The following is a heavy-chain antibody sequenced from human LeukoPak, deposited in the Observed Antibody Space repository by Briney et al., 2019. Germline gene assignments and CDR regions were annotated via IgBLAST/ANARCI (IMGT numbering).Heavy chain of an antibody. Sequence: SETLSLTCTVSGGSISSYYWSWIRQPPGKGLEWIGYIYYSGSTNYNPSLKSRVTISVDTSKNQFSLKLSSVTAADTAVYYCARDNGYGSNDYWGQGTLVTVSS. CDR1: GGSISSYY. D-gene: IGHD5-18*01. CDR3: ARDNGYGSNDY. CDR2: IYYSGST. V-gene: IGHV4-59*12. J-gene: IGHJ4*02.